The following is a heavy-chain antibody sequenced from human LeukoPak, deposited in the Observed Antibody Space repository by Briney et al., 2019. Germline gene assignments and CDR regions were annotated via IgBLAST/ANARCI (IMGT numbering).Heavy chain of an antibody. CDR1: GGTFSSYA. D-gene: IGHD1-26*01. V-gene: IGHV1-69*04. CDR3: ARSLIVGATIDY. J-gene: IGHJ4*02. Sequence: EASVKVSCKASGGTFSSYAISWVRQAPGQGLEWMGRIIPILGIANYAQKFQGRVTITADKSTSTAYMELSSLRSEDTAVYYCARSLIVGATIDYWGQGTLVTVSS. CDR2: IIPILGIA.